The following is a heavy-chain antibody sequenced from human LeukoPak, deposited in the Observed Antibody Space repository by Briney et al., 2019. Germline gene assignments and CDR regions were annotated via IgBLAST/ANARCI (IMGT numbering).Heavy chain of an antibody. CDR1: GFTFSSYS. J-gene: IGHJ4*02. CDR3: AREYVAAAGSSDY. Sequence: GWSLRLSCAASGFTFSSYSMNWVRQAPGKGLEWVSSISSSSSYIYYADSVKGRFTISRDNAKNSLYLQMNSLRAEDTAVYYCAREYVAAAGSSDYWGQGTLVTVSS. D-gene: IGHD6-13*01. CDR2: ISSSSSYI. V-gene: IGHV3-21*01.